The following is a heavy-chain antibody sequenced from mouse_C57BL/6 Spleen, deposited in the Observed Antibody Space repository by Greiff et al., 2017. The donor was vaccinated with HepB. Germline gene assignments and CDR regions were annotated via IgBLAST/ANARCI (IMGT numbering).Heavy chain of an antibody. V-gene: IGHV3-6*01. CDR3: ARVPLIGYYAMDY. J-gene: IGHJ4*01. CDR2: ISYDGSN. D-gene: IGHD1-1*01. CDR1: GYSITSGYY. Sequence: DVKLVESGPGLVKPSQSLSLTCSVTGYSITSGYYWNWIRQFPGNKLEWMGYISYDGSNNYNPSLKNRISITRDTSKNQFFLKLNFVTTEDTATYYCARVPLIGYYAMDYWGQGTSVTVSS.